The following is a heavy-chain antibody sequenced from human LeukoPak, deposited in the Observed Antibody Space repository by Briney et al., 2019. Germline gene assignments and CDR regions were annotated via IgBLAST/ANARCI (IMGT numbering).Heavy chain of an antibody. D-gene: IGHD3-9*01. Sequence: SQTLSLTCTVSGGSINSGVYHWSWIRQFPEKGLQWIGYIAQSGSSYNPSLRSRVTISLDTSNNQFSLRLTSVTAADTAVYYCAGILTGYYVVNWGQGTLVTVSS. CDR1: GGSINSGVYH. CDR2: IAQSGS. J-gene: IGHJ4*02. V-gene: IGHV4-30-2*02. CDR3: AGILTGYYVVN.